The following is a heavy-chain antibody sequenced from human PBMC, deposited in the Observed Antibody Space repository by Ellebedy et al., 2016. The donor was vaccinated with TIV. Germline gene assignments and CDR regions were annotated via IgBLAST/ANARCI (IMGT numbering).Heavy chain of an antibody. CDR2: ISGSGGST. CDR1: GFTFSSYA. D-gene: IGHD1-1*01. Sequence: PGGSLRLSCAASGFTFSSYAMSWVRQAPGKGLEWVSDISGSGGSTYYADSVKGRFTISRDNSKNTPYLQMNSLRADDTAVYYCATAPGWNEHGNYHHYGMDVWGQGTTVTVSS. CDR3: ATAPGWNEHGNYHHYGMDV. V-gene: IGHV3-23*01. J-gene: IGHJ6*02.